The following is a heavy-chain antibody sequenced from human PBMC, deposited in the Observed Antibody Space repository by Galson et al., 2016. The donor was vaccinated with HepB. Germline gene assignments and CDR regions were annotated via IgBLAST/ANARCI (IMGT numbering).Heavy chain of an antibody. V-gene: IGHV3-9*01. Sequence: SLRLSCAASGFTFDDSAMHWVRQAPGKGLEWVSSIRWNSGNLDYADSVKGRFTISRDNAKDSLYLQMNSLRAEDTAFYFCAKGAGLQRRKYYIDYWGQGTLVTLST. CDR3: AKGAGLQRRKYYIDY. J-gene: IGHJ4*02. CDR1: GFTFDDSA. D-gene: IGHD1-1*01. CDR2: IRWNSGNL.